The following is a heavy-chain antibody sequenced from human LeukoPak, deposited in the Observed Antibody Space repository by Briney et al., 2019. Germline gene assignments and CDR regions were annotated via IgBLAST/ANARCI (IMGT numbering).Heavy chain of an antibody. CDR1: GFTVISNY. J-gene: IGHJ4*02. Sequence: PGGSLRLSCAASGFTVISNYMGWVRQAPGRRLDWVSVIFNGGSTYYSDSVKGRFTISTDNSKNMLSLQMNSLRAEDTAVYYCARGLFVSGSYYNFFDYWAQGTLVTVSS. D-gene: IGHD3-10*01. CDR3: ARGLFVSGSYYNFFDY. CDR2: IFNGGST. V-gene: IGHV3-66*01.